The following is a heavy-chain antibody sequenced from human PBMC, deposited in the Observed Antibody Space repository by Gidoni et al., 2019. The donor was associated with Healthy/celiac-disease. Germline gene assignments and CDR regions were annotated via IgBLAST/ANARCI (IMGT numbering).Heavy chain of an antibody. V-gene: IGHV3-11*06. D-gene: IGHD1-26*01. CDR2: ISSSSSYT. CDR1: GFTFSDYY. Sequence: QVQLVESGGGLVKPGGSLRLSFAASGFTFSDYYMSWIRQAPGKGLEWVSYISSSSSYTNYADSVKGRFTISRENAKNSLYLQMNSLRAEDTAVYYCARDCEAGATTLCFGYWGQGTLVTVSS. J-gene: IGHJ4*02. CDR3: ARDCEAGATTLCFGY.